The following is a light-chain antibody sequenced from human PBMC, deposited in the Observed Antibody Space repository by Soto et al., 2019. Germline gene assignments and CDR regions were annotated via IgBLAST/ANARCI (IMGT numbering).Light chain of an antibody. CDR1: SSDVGDYNY. J-gene: IGLJ2*01. Sequence: QSALTQPPSASGSPGQSVTISCTGTSSDVGDYNYVSWYQQHPGKAPKLMIYEVNKRPSGVPDRFSGSKSGNTASLTVSGLQAEDGADYYCSSYAGYSNLVFGGGTKLTVL. CDR2: EVN. CDR3: SSYAGYSNLV. V-gene: IGLV2-8*01.